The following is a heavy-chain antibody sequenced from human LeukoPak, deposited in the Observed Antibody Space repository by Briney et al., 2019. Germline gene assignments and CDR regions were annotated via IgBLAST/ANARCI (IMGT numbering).Heavy chain of an antibody. CDR2: ISAYSGNT. CDR1: GYTFTTYG. CDR3: AREKPALGYCSSSSCPTADNYYYYGMYV. Sequence: ASVKVSCKASGYTFTTYGISWVRQAPGQGLEWMGWISAYSGNTKYAQKVQGRVTMTTDTSTSTAYMELRRLRSDDTAVYYCAREKPALGYCSSSSCPTADNYYYYGMYVWGQGTTVTVSS. D-gene: IGHD2-2*01. V-gene: IGHV1-18*01. J-gene: IGHJ6*02.